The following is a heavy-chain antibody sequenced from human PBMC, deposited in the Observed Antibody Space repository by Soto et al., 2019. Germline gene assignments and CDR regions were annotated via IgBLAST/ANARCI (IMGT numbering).Heavy chain of an antibody. CDR2: VNPILSMS. V-gene: IGHV1-69*04. CDR1: GDTFSFYS. Sequence: QVQLVQSGAEVKRPGSSVKVSCKASGDTFSFYSINWVRQAPGLGLEWMGRVNPILSMSNYAQRFQGRVTMTADKSTSTADVELSGLRSEDTAMCYCATSYGSGYRAFDYWGQGALVTVSS. D-gene: IGHD3-10*01. J-gene: IGHJ4*02. CDR3: ATSYGSGYRAFDY.